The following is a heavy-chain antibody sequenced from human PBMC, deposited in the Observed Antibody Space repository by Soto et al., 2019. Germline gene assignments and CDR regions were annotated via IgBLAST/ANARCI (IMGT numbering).Heavy chain of an antibody. CDR2: IIPIFGTA. Sequence: SVKVSCKASGGTFSSYAISWVRQAPGQGLEWMGGIIPIFGTANYAQKFQGRVTITADKSTSTAYMELSSLRSEDTAVYYCARDQSNLQPTGGHYWGAGTMVTV. J-gene: IGHJ4*02. CDR3: ARDQSNLQPTGGHY. V-gene: IGHV1-69*06. CDR1: GGTFSSYA. D-gene: IGHD3-10*01.